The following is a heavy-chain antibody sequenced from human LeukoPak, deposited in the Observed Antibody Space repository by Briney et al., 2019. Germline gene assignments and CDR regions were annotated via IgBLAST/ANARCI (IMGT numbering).Heavy chain of an antibody. V-gene: IGHV4-34*01. CDR1: GGSFSGFY. CDR3: ARRKLLLASDY. Sequence: SETLSLTCAVYGGSFSGFYWSWIRQPPGKGLEGIGEVTRTGDINYNPSLKSRVTISVDTSKNQFSMKLSSVTPADTAVYYCARRKLLLASDYWGQGTLVTVSS. J-gene: IGHJ4*02. D-gene: IGHD1-26*01. CDR2: VTRTGDI.